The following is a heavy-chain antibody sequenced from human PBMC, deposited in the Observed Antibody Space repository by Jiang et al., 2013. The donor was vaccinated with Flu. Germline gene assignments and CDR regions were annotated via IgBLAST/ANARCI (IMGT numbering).Heavy chain of an antibody. Sequence: QSGSELKKPGASVKISCEASGYTFSSYALSWVRQAPGQGLEWMGWISTNSGNPTYGQGFTGRFVFSLDISVRTAYLQISSLKAEDTAVYYCARAPPAKDCRFDDNCFIDEFGIWGQGTMVTVSS. V-gene: IGHV7-4-1*02. J-gene: IGHJ3*02. CDR2: ISTNSGNP. CDR3: ARAPPAKDCRFDDNCFIDEFGI. D-gene: IGHD1-1*01. CDR1: GYTFSSYA.